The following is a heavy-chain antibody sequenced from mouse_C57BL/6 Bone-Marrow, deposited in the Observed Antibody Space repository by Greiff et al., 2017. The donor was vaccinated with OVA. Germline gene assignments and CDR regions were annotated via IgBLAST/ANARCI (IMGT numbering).Heavy chain of an antibody. V-gene: IGHV1-69*01. CDR1: GYTFTSYW. CDR2: IDPSDSYT. J-gene: IGHJ3*01. Sequence: LQQPGAELVMPGASVKLSCKASGYTFTSYWMHWVKQRPGQGLEWIGEIDPSDSYTNYNQKFKGKSTLTVDKSSSTAYMQLSSLTSEDSAVYYCARGGFAYWGQGTLVTVSA. CDR3: ARGGFAY.